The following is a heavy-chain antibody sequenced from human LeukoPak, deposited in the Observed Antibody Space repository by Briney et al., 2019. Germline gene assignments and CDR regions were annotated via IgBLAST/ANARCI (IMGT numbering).Heavy chain of an antibody. CDR2: IFHSGST. CDR3: ARAAYYGSDRDAFDI. CDR1: GGSISSGGFS. V-gene: IGHV4-30-2*01. D-gene: IGHD3-10*01. J-gene: IGHJ3*02. Sequence: PSETLSPTCAVSGGSISSGGFSWNWIRQPPGKGLEWLGYIFHSGSTYYNPSLRSRVTMSVDRSKSQFSLKLSSVTAADTAVYYCARAAYYGSDRDAFDIWGQGTMVTVSS.